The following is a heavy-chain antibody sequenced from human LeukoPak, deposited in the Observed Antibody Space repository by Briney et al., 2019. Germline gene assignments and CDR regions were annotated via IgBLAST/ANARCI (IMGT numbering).Heavy chain of an antibody. J-gene: IGHJ4*02. CDR3: ARDRCSGGSCYPYYFDY. Sequence: PGGSLRLSCAASGFTFSSYSMNWVRQAPGKELEWVSSISSSSYIYYADSVKGRFTISRDNAKNSLYLQMNSLRAEDTAVYYCARDRCSGGSCYPYYFDYWGQGTLVTVSS. CDR2: ISSSSYI. CDR1: GFTFSSYS. D-gene: IGHD2-15*01. V-gene: IGHV3-21*01.